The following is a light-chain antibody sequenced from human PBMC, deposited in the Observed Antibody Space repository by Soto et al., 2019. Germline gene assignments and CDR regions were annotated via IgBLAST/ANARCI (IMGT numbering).Light chain of an antibody. CDR3: CSYAGSYTWV. V-gene: IGLV2-11*01. CDR2: DVS. CDR1: SSDVGGYNY. Sequence: QSALTQPRSVSGSPGQSVTISCTGTSSDVGGYNYVSWYQQHPGNAPKLMIYDVSKRPSGVPDRFSGSKSGNTASLTISGLQDEDEADYYCCSYAGSYTWVFGGGTKLTVL. J-gene: IGLJ3*02.